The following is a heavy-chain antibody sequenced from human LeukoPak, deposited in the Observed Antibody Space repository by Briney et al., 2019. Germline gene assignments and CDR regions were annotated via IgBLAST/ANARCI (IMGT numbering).Heavy chain of an antibody. D-gene: IGHD3-10*01. CDR3: ARVKYGSGSYYAQYYFDY. CDR2: IYYSGST. CDR1: GGSISSYY. V-gene: IGHV4-59*01. J-gene: IGHJ4*02. Sequence: SETLSLTCTVSGGSISSYYWSWIRQPPGKGLEWIGYIYYSGSTNYNPSLKSRVTISVDTSKNQFSLKLSSVTAADTAVYYCARVKYGSGSYYAQYYFDYWGQGTLVTVSS.